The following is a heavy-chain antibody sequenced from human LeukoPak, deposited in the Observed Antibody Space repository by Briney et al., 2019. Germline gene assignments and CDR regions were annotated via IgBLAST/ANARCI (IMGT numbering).Heavy chain of an antibody. Sequence: GGSLRLSCAASRFTFSSYNMNWVRQAPGKGLEWVSAFSGSGGSTYYADSVKGRFTISRDNSKNTLYLQMNTLTAEDTAVYYCAKAYGDYVGSFDNWGQGTLVTVSS. D-gene: IGHD4-17*01. CDR3: AKAYGDYVGSFDN. CDR2: FSGSGGST. CDR1: RFTFSSYN. J-gene: IGHJ4*02. V-gene: IGHV3-23*01.